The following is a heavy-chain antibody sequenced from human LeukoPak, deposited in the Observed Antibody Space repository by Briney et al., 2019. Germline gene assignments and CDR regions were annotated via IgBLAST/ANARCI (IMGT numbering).Heavy chain of an antibody. CDR3: ARDGYYDAFDI. CDR1: GGSFSGYY. J-gene: IGHJ3*02. D-gene: IGHD5-18*01. V-gene: IGHV4-34*01. CDR2: INHSGST. Sequence: PSETLSLTCAVYGGSFSGYYWSWIRQPPGKGLEWIGEINHSGSTNYNPSLKSRVNISVDTSKNQFSLQLSSVTAADTAVYYCARDGYYDAFDIWGQGTMVTVSS.